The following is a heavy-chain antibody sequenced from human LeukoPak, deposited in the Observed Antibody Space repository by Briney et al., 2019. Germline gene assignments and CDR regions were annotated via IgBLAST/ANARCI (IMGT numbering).Heavy chain of an antibody. J-gene: IGHJ2*01. CDR1: GFTFSSYG. D-gene: IGHD3-3*01. CDR3: ARGAGYDLNWFFDL. V-gene: IGHV3-64*01. CDR2: IRYDGSST. Sequence: PGGSLRLSCVASGFTFSSYGMNWVRQAPGKGLEYVSTIRYDGSSTNYANSVKGRFTISRDNSKNTVYLQMGSLKTDDMALYYWARGAGYDLNWFFDLWGRGTLVTVSS.